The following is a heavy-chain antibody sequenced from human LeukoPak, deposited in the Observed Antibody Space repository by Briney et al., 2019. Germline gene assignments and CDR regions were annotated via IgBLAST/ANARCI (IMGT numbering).Heavy chain of an antibody. CDR3: ARDVDGMDV. V-gene: IGHV1-2*04. CDR1: GYTFTGHY. CDR2: INPNSGGT. Sequence: ASVKVSCKASGYTFTGHYMHWVRQAPGQGLEWMGWINPNSGGTNYAQKFQGWVTMTRDTSISTAYMELSRLTSNDTAVYYCARDVDGMDVWGKGTTVTVSS. J-gene: IGHJ6*04.